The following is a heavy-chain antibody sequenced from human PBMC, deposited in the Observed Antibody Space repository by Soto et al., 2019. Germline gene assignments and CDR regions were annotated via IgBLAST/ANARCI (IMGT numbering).Heavy chain of an antibody. J-gene: IGHJ2*01. Sequence: QVQLVQSGAEVKKPGSSVKVSCKASGGTFSSYAISWVRQAPGQGLEWMGGIIPIFGTANYAQKFQGRVMITADESTSTAFMELSSLRSEDTAVYYCASQRPDLDVPYWYFDLWGRGTLVTVSS. D-gene: IGHD3-10*02. CDR3: ASQRPDLDVPYWYFDL. V-gene: IGHV1-69*12. CDR1: GGTFSSYA. CDR2: IIPIFGTA.